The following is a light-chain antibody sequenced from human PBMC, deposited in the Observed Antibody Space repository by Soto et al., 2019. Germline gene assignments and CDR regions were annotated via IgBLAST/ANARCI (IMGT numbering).Light chain of an antibody. V-gene: IGKV3-20*01. CDR2: GAS. Sequence: EIVLTQSPGTLSLSPGERATLSCRASQSVSSSYLAWYQQKPGQAPRLLIYGASSRATGIPDRFSGSGSGTDFTLTISRLEPEDFAVYYRQQYGYSRTFGQGTKVEIK. CDR1: QSVSSSY. J-gene: IGKJ1*01. CDR3: QQYGYSRT.